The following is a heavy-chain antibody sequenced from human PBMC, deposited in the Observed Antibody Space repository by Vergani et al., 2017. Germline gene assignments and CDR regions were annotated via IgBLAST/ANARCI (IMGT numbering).Heavy chain of an antibody. CDR1: GFTFSSYT. V-gene: IGHV3-23*01. Sequence: EVQLLESGGGLVQPGGSLRLSCAASGFTFSSYTMSWVRQAPGKGLEWVSAISGSGGSTYYADSVKGRFTISRDNSKNTLYLQMNSLRAEDTAVYYCAXLGGSTSFVVYFDLWGRGTLVTVSS. CDR3: AXLGGSTSFVVYFDL. J-gene: IGHJ2*01. CDR2: ISGSGGST. D-gene: IGHD2-2*01.